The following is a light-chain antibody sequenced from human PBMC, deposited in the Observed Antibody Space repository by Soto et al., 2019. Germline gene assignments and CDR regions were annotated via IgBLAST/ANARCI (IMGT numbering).Light chain of an antibody. CDR2: EVS. Sequence: QSVLTKVASGFGSAEHASSITCTGTSSDVGSYNLVSWYQQHPGKAPKLMIYEVSKRPSGVSNRFSGSKSGNTASLTISGLQAEDEADYYCCSYAGSPSYVFGTGTKVTVL. CDR1: SSDVGSYNL. V-gene: IGLV2-23*02. J-gene: IGLJ1*01. CDR3: CSYAGSPSYV.